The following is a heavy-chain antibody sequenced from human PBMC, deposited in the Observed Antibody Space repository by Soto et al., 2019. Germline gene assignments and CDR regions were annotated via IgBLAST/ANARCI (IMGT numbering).Heavy chain of an antibody. J-gene: IGHJ6*02. CDR3: ARDVWFGELFNYYYGMDV. CDR2: IYHSGST. CDR1: GGSISSSNW. Sequence: QVQLQESGPGLVKPSGTLSLTCAVSGGSISSSNWWSWVRQPPGKGLEWIGEIYHSGSTNYNPSLKSRVTISVDKSKNQFSLKLSSVTAADTAVCYCARDVWFGELFNYYYGMDVWGQGTTVTVSS. D-gene: IGHD3-10*01. V-gene: IGHV4-4*02.